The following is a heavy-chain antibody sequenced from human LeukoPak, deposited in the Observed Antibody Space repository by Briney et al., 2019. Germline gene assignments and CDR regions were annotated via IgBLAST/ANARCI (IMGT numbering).Heavy chain of an antibody. CDR3: AKDFGSGRYAFDI. J-gene: IGHJ3*02. Sequence: GGSLRLSCAASGLRFSNYGMHWVRQAPGKGLEWVAFIRFDGSSKYFADSVKGRFIISRDNFQNTLILQMNHLKVEDTAVYYCAKDFGSGRYAFDIWGQGTIVTVSS. D-gene: IGHD3-10*01. CDR2: IRFDGSSK. V-gene: IGHV3-30*02. CDR1: GLRFSNYG.